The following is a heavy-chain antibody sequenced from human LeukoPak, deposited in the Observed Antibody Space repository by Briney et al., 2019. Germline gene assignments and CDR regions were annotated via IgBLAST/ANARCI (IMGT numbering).Heavy chain of an antibody. Sequence: PSETLSLTCAVYGGSFSGYYWSWIRQPPGKGLEWIGEINHSGSTNYNPPLKSRVTISVDTSKNQFSLKLSSVTAADTAVYYCAKGHTMRGWFDPWGQGTLVTVSS. CDR3: AKGHTMRGWFDP. CDR1: GGSFSGYY. D-gene: IGHD3-22*01. J-gene: IGHJ5*02. V-gene: IGHV4-34*01. CDR2: INHSGST.